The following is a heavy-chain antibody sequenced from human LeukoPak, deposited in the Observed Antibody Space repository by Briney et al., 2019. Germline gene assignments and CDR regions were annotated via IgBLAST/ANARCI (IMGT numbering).Heavy chain of an antibody. CDR1: GFTFSNYW. J-gene: IGHJ4*02. D-gene: IGHD6-19*01. CDR3: VAIAVAGQFY. V-gene: IGHV3-74*01. Sequence: PGGSLRLSCAASGFTFSNYWMHWVRQAPGKGLVWVSRINSDGINTSYADSVKGRFTISRDNAKNTLNLQMNSLRAEDTAVYYCVAIAVAGQFYWGQGTLVTVSS. CDR2: INSDGINT.